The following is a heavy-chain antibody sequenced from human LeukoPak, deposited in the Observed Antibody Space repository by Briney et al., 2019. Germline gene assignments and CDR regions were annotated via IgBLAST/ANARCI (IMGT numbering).Heavy chain of an antibody. CDR3: AKDSRCSGGSCYPEYFQH. CDR1: GLTVSSNY. J-gene: IGHJ1*01. Sequence: GGSLRLSCAASGLTVSSNYMSWVRQAPGKGLEWVSVIYSGGSTYYADSVKGRFTISRDNSKNTLYLQMNSLRAEDTAVYYCAKDSRCSGGSCYPEYFQHWGQGTLVTVSP. D-gene: IGHD2-15*01. CDR2: IYSGGST. V-gene: IGHV3-53*01.